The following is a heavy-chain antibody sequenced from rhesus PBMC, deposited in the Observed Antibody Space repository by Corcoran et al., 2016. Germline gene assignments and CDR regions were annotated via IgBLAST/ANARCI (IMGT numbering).Heavy chain of an antibody. CDR2: IRGYSGST. J-gene: IGHJ4*01. D-gene: IGHD7-45*01. CDR1: GYSISSGYY. CDR3: ARPLSGDLMGWVDY. Sequence: QVQLQESGPGLVKPSETLSLTCAVSGYSISSGYYWGWIRQPPGKGRDYIGYIRGYSGSTYYTPSLKSRVTISKDTSKNQFSLKLNSATAADTAVYYCARPLSGDLMGWVDYWGQGVLVTVSS. V-gene: IGHV4-99*01.